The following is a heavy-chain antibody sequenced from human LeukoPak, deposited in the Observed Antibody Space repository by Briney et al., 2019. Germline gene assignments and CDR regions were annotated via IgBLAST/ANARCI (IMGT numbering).Heavy chain of an antibody. Sequence: GASVKVSCKASGGTFSSYAISWVRQAPGQGLEWMGRITPIFGIANYAQKFQGRVTITADKSTSTAYMELSSLRSEDTAVYYCASTQIYGSGSYFGFYFDYWGQGTLVTVSS. J-gene: IGHJ4*02. CDR1: GGTFSSYA. V-gene: IGHV1-69*04. CDR3: ASTQIYGSGSYFGFYFDY. CDR2: ITPIFGIA. D-gene: IGHD3-10*01.